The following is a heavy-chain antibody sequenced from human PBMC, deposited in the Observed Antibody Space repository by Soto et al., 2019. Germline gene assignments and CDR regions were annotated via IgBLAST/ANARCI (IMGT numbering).Heavy chain of an antibody. CDR1: SGSFSGYY. D-gene: IGHD3-10*01. CDR3: ARDRKLVWFGAPTPDMDV. V-gene: IGHV4-34*01. J-gene: IGHJ6*03. CDR2: INHSGGT. Sequence: SETLSLTCAVYSGSFSGYYWSWIRQPPGKGLEWIGEINHSGGTNYNPSLKSRVTISVDTSKNQFSLKLSSVTAADMAVYYCARDRKLVWFGAPTPDMDVWGKGTTVTVSS.